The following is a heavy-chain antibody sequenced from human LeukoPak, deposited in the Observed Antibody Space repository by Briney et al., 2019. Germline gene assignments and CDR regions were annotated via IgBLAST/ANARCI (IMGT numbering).Heavy chain of an antibody. D-gene: IGHD2-15*01. Sequence: GGSLRLSCAASGFTFSSYGMHWVRQAPGKGLEWVAVIWYDGSNKYYADSVKGRFTISGDNSKNTLYLQMNSLRAEDTAVYYCARVSGYCSGGSCYVIDAFDIWGQGTMVTVSS. J-gene: IGHJ3*02. CDR2: IWYDGSNK. CDR1: GFTFSSYG. V-gene: IGHV3-33*01. CDR3: ARVSGYCSGGSCYVIDAFDI.